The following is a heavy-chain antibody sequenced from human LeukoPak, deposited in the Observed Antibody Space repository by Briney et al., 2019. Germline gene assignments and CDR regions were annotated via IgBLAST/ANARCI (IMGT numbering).Heavy chain of an antibody. D-gene: IGHD3-16*01. V-gene: IGHV4-39*01. J-gene: IGHJ3*01. CDR3: GKRRHNYASYAV. Sequence: SETLSLTCTVSGDSITSNDHWWDWVRLPPGKGLEGIGATFYTGRTFYNPSPKSRVTISVDTSKNQFSLELRSATAADTAVYYCGKRRHNYASYAVWGQGTRVTV. CDR2: TFYTGRT. CDR1: GDSITSNDHW.